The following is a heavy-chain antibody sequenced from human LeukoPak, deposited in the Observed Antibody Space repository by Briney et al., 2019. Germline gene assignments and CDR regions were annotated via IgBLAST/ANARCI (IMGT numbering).Heavy chain of an antibody. CDR3: ARDQNPGYYDSSGYYQFDY. D-gene: IGHD3-22*01. J-gene: IGHJ4*02. V-gene: IGHV1-18*01. Sequence: ASVKVSCKASGYTFTSYGISWVRQAPGQGLEWMGWISAYNGNTNYAQKLQGRVTMTTDTSTSTAYMELRSLRSDDTAVYYCARDQNPGYYDSSGYYQFDYWGQGTLVTVSS. CDR1: GYTFTSYG. CDR2: ISAYNGNT.